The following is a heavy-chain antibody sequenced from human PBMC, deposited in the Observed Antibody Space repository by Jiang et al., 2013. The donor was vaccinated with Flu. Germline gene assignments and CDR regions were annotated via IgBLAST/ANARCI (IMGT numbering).Heavy chain of an antibody. CDR1: GGSISSYY. Sequence: GPGLVKPSETLSLTCTVSGGSISSYYWSWVRQPPGKGLEWIGNVYYSGVTTYNPSLKSRLTISVDTTTNRFALTLNSVTAADTAMYYCGRQGDSGALDSWGQGALVAVSS. CDR3: GRQGDSGALDS. D-gene: IGHD2-15*01. V-gene: IGHV4-59*08. J-gene: IGHJ4*02. CDR2: VYYSGVT.